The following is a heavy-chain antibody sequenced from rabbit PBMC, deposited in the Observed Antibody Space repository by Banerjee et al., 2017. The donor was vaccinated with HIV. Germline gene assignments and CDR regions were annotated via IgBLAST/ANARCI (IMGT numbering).Heavy chain of an antibody. Sequence: QEQLEESGGDLVKPEGSLTLTCTASGFDFSSYGVSWVRQAPGKGLEWIGYIDPVFGRTIDADWVNGRFTMSSHNAQNTVYLQLDSLTVADTATYFCVRVVAGVYFNLWGPGTLVTVS. V-gene: IGHV1S47*01. CDR1: GFDFSSYG. J-gene: IGHJ4*01. CDR2: IDPVFGRT. CDR3: VRVVAGVYFNL. D-gene: IGHD4-1*01.